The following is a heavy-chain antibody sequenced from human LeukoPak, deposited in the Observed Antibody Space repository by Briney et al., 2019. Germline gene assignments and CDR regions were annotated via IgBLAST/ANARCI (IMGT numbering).Heavy chain of an antibody. CDR2: ISPSGGA. CDR3: ARVEVGVGPDY. J-gene: IGHJ4*02. D-gene: IGHD3-10*01. CDR1: GGSFNNYY. Sequence: PSETLSLTCAVYGGSFNNYYWSWIRQPPGKGLEWIGEISPSGGANYNPSLKSRVTMSVDTSKNQFSLKLTSVTAADTAVYYCARVEVGVGPDYWGQKTLVTVSS. V-gene: IGHV4-34*01.